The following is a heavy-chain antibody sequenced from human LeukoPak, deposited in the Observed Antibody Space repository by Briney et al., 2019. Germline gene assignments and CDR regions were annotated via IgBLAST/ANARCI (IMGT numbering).Heavy chain of an antibody. V-gene: IGHV1-2*02. CDR3: ARERSVVAVGAYFDY. J-gene: IGHJ4*02. D-gene: IGHD1-26*01. CDR2: INPKSGGT. CDR1: GYTFTSYG. Sequence: ASVKVSCKASGYTFTSYGISWVRQAPGQGLEWMGWINPKSGGTNYAQKFQGRVTMTRDTSTSTAYMDLSTLRSDDTAVYYCARERSVVAVGAYFDYWGQGTLVTVSS.